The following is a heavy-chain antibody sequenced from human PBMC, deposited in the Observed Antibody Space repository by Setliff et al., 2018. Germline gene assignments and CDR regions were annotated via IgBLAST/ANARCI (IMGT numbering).Heavy chain of an antibody. V-gene: IGHV3-21*01. D-gene: IGHD3-3*01. CDR1: GFTFSSYS. Sequence: GGSLRLSCAASGFTFSSYSMNWVRQAPGKGLEWVSSISSSSSYIYYADSVKGRFTISRDSAKNSLYLQMNSLRAEDTAVYYCARASSSDNYNFWSGYYDGDAFDI. J-gene: IGHJ3*02. CDR2: ISSSSSYI. CDR3: ARASSSDNYNFWSGYYDGDAFDI.